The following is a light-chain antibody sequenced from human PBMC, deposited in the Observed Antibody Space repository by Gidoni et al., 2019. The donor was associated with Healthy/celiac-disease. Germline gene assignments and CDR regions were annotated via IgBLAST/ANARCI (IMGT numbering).Light chain of an antibody. V-gene: IGKV3-20*01. CDR1: QSVSSSY. CDR2: GAS. CDR3: QQYGSSPPYT. Sequence: EIVLTQSPGTLSLSPGERATLPCRASQSVSSSYLAWYQQKPGQAPRLLIYGASSRATVIPDRFSGSGSGTDFTLTISRLEPEDFAVYYCQQYGSSPPYTFGQGTKLEIK. J-gene: IGKJ2*01.